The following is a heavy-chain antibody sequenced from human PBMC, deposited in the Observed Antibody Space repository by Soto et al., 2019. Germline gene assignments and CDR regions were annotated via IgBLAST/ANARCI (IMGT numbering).Heavy chain of an antibody. D-gene: IGHD3-22*01. CDR2: ISAYNGNT. Sequence: ASVKVSCKASGYTFTSYGISWVRQAPGQGLEWMGWISAYNGNTNYAQKLQGRVTMTTDNSKNTLYLQMNSLRAEDTAVYYCARAPRYDSSGYNRYWGQGTLVTVSS. CDR1: GYTFTSYG. CDR3: ARAPRYDSSGYNRY. J-gene: IGHJ4*02. V-gene: IGHV1-18*01.